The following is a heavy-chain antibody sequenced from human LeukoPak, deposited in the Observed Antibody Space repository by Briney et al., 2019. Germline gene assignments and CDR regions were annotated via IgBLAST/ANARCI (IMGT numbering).Heavy chain of an antibody. CDR3: ARGNYYGMDV. Sequence: SGGSLRLSCAASGFTFSSYWMYWVRQAPGKGLEYVSVISTTGGTTYYADSVKGRFTISRDNSKNTLYLQMGSLRPEDMAVYYCARGNYYGMDVWGQGTTVTVSS. V-gene: IGHV3-64*02. CDR1: GFTFSSYW. CDR2: ISTTGGTT. J-gene: IGHJ6*02.